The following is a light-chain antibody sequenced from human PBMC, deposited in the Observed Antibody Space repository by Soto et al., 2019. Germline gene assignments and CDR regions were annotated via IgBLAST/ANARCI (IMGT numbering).Light chain of an antibody. Sequence: EIEMTQSPATLSVSPGERATLSCRASQSVSSNLAWYQQKPGQAPRLLIYGASTRATGIPARFSGSGSGTEFTLTIDSLQSEDFAVYYCQRYNDWPYTFGQGTKLEIK. J-gene: IGKJ2*01. CDR2: GAS. CDR3: QRYNDWPYT. CDR1: QSVSSN. V-gene: IGKV3-15*01.